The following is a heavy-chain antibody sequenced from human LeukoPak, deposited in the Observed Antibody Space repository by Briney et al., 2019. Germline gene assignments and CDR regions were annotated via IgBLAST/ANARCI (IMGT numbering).Heavy chain of an antibody. D-gene: IGHD4-17*01. CDR2: INPSGGST. V-gene: IGHV1-46*01. CDR3: ARVPRDDYGDYDGLDY. J-gene: IGHJ4*02. Sequence: ASVKVSCKASGYTFTSYYMHWVRQAPGQGLEWMGIINPSGGSTSYAQKFQGRVTMTRDMSTSTVYMEPSSLRSEDTAVYYCARVPRDDYGDYDGLDYWGQGTLVTVSS. CDR1: GYTFTSYY.